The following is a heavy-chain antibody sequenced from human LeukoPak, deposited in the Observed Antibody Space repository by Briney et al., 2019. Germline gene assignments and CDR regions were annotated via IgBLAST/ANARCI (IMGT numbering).Heavy chain of an antibody. Sequence: SQTLSLTCTVSGGSISSGDYYWSWIRQPPGKGLEWIGYIYYSGSTYYNPSLKSRVTISVDTSKNQFSLRLSSVTAADTAVYYCARAPAGTMIVDWGQGTLVTVSS. V-gene: IGHV4-30-4*01. CDR2: IYYSGST. J-gene: IGHJ4*02. CDR1: GGSISSGDYY. D-gene: IGHD3-22*01. CDR3: ARAPAGTMIVD.